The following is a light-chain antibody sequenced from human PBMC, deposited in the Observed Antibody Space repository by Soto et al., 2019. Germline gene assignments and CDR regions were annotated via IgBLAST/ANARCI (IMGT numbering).Light chain of an antibody. V-gene: IGKV3-15*01. Sequence: EIVMTQSPATLSVSPGERTTLSCRASKSVNSNLAWYQQKPGQAPRLLIYGASTRATGVPVRFSDSRSGTKFISTASSLQSEYFAVYFWQQYNNWPTFGQGTKVEIK. CDR3: QQYNNWPT. J-gene: IGKJ1*01. CDR1: KSVNSN. CDR2: GAS.